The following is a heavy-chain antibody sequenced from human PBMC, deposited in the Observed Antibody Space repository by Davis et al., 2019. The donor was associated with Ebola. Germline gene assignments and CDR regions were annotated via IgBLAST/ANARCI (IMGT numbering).Heavy chain of an antibody. D-gene: IGHD2/OR15-2a*01. CDR2: IIPILGIA. CDR1: GNTFTTYT. V-gene: IGHV1-69*04. CDR3: ARDQVIDGMDV. J-gene: IGHJ6*02. Sequence: SVKVSCKASGNTFTTYTMNWARQAPGQGLEWMGRIIPILGIANYAQKFQGRVTITADKSTSTAYMELSSLRSEDTAVYYCARDQVIDGMDVWGQGTTVTVSS.